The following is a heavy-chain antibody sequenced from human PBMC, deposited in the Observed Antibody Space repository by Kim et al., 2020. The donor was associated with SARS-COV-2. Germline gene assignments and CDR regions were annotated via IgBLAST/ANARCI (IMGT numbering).Heavy chain of an antibody. V-gene: IGHV3-33*01. CDR1: GFTFSSYG. Sequence: GGSLRLSCAASGFTFSSYGMHWVRQAPGKGLEWVAVIWYDGSNKYYADSVKGRFTISRDNSKNTLYLLMNSLRAEDTAVYYCAIDAGLRYFDWLSPYFDYWGQGTLVTVSS. CDR3: AIDAGLRYFDWLSPYFDY. D-gene: IGHD3-9*01. J-gene: IGHJ4*02. CDR2: IWYDGSNK.